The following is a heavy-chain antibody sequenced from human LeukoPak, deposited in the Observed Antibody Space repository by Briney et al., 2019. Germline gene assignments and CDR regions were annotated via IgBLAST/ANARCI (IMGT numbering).Heavy chain of an antibody. D-gene: IGHD4-17*01. CDR3: ARLRTYANWLDP. V-gene: IGHV1-2*02. J-gene: IGHJ5*02. CDR1: GYTFTGYY. Sequence: ASVKVSCKASGYTFTGYYMHWVRQAPGQGLEWMGWINPNSGGTNYAQKFQGRVTMTRDTSISTAYMELSRLRSDDAAVYYCARLRTYANWLDPWGQGTLVTVSS. CDR2: INPNSGGT.